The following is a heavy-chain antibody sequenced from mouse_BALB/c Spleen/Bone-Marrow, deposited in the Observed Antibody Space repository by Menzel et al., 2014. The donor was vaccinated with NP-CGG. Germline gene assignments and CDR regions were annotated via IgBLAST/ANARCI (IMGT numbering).Heavy chain of an antibody. V-gene: IGHV5-12-2*01. CDR2: ISNGGGST. CDR3: ARHKYRPYYAMDH. Sequence: EVKLQESGGGLVQPGGSLKLSCAASGFTFSIYTMSWVRQTPEKRLEWVAYISNGGGSTYYPDTVKGRFTISRDNAKNTLYLQMSSLKSEDTAMYYCARHKYRPYYAMDHWGQGTSVTVSS. J-gene: IGHJ4*01. CDR1: GFTFSIYT. D-gene: IGHD2-14*01.